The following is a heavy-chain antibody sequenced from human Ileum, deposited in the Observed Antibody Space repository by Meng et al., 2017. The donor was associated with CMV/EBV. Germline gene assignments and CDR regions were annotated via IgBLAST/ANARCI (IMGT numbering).Heavy chain of an antibody. D-gene: IGHD3-10*01. Sequence: TFTSYYMHWVRQAPGQGLEWMGIINPSGGSTSYAQKFQGRVTMTRDTSTSTVYMELSSLRSEDTAVYYCARATYYYGSGSYYPTLDYWGQGTLVTVSS. V-gene: IGHV1-46*01. CDR3: ARATYYYGSGSYYPTLDY. CDR2: INPSGGST. J-gene: IGHJ4*02. CDR1: TFTSYY.